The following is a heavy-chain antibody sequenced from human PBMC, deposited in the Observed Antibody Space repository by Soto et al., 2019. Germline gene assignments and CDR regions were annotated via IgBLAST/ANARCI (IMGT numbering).Heavy chain of an antibody. J-gene: IGHJ6*02. Sequence: GGSLRLSCAASGFTFSSYGMHWVRQAPGKGLEWVAVIWYDGSNKYYADSVKGRFTISRDNSKNTLYLQMNSLRAEDTAVYYCARRSDCSSTSCPYYYYYYGMDVWGQGTTVTVSS. CDR1: GFTFSSYG. V-gene: IGHV3-33*01. D-gene: IGHD2-2*01. CDR3: ARRSDCSSTSCPYYYYYYGMDV. CDR2: IWYDGSNK.